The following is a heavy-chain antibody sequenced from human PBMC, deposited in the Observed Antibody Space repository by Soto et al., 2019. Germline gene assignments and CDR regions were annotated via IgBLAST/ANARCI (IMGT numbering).Heavy chain of an antibody. V-gene: IGHV3-33*08. CDR3: ARADCTGAYCYSWPFNYGVDV. CDR2: IWYDGSNK. Sequence: QVQLVESGGGVVQPGGSLRLSCTTSGFTFNTYGMHWVRQAPGKGLEWVAIIWYDGSNKYYADSVKGRFTISRDNSKNTRYLQMNGLRAEDTALYYCARADCTGAYCYSWPFNYGVDVWGQGTTVTVSS. D-gene: IGHD2-15*01. CDR1: GFTFNTYG. J-gene: IGHJ6*02.